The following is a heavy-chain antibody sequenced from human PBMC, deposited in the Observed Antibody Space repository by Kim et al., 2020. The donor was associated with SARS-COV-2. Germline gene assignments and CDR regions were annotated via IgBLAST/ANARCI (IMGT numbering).Heavy chain of an antibody. V-gene: IGHV4-34*01. J-gene: IGHJ2*01. CDR2: INHSGST. Sequence: SETLSLTCAVYGGSFSGFYWSWIRQPPGRGLEWIGEINHSGSTNYNPSLKSRVTISVDTSKNQFYLRLTSVTAADTAVYYCARRLSNTSGSWSHYCDLW. D-gene: IGHD3-10*01. CDR3: ARRLSNTSGSWSHYCDL. CDR1: GGSFSGFY.